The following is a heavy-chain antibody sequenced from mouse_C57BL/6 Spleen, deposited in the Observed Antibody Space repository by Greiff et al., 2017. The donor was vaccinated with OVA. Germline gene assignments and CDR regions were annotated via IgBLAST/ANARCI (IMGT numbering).Heavy chain of an antibody. Sequence: EVNVVESGGGLVKPGGSLKLSCAASGFTFSDYGMHWVRQAPEKGLEWVAYISSGSSTIYYADTVKGRFTISRDNAKNTLFLQMTSLRSEDTAMYYCARPYSNYGLYYFDYWGQGTTLTVSS. V-gene: IGHV5-17*01. J-gene: IGHJ2*01. CDR1: GFTFSDYG. CDR2: ISSGSSTI. CDR3: ARPYSNYGLYYFDY. D-gene: IGHD2-5*01.